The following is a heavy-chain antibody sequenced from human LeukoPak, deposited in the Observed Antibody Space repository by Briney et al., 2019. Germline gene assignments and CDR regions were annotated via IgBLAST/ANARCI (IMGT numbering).Heavy chain of an antibody. D-gene: IGHD3-16*01. CDR1: GGSISTYK. CDR3: ARSFGDYWY. J-gene: IGHJ4*02. Sequence: SETLSLTCTVSGGSISTYKWNWIRQPPGKGLEWIGYGYYSGSTNYNPSLNSRVTISVDTSKNQFSLMLSSVTAADTAVYYCARSFGDYWYWGQGTLVTVSS. V-gene: IGHV4-59*01. CDR2: GYYSGST.